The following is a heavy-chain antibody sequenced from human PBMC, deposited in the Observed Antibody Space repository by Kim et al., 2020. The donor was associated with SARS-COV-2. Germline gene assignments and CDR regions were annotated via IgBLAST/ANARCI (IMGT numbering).Heavy chain of an antibody. CDR3: AKSFSGRYFGYDY. Sequence: GGSLRLSCAASGFTFSTYGMHWVRQAPGKGLEWVAVISYDGSTNYYADAVKGRITNSRDNSKKTLYRQMNSLRIEDTAVYYCAKSFSGRYFGYDYWGQGTLVTVSS. J-gene: IGHJ4*02. CDR2: ISYDGSTN. CDR1: GFTFSTYG. D-gene: IGHD1-26*01. V-gene: IGHV3-30*18.